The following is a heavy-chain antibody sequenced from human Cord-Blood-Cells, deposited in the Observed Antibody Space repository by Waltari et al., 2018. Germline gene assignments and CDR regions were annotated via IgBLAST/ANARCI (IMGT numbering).Heavy chain of an antibody. D-gene: IGHD6-6*01. CDR3: ARASIAARRLYYVDY. J-gene: IGHJ4*02. CDR2: INPNSGGT. CDR1: GYTFTGYH. V-gene: IGHV1-2*02. Sequence: QVQLVQSGAEVKKPGASVKVSCKASGYTFTGYHMHWVRQAPGQGLEWMGWINPNSGGTNYAQKFQGRVTMTRDTSISTAYMELSRRRSDDTAVYYCARASIAARRLYYVDYWGQGTLVTVSS.